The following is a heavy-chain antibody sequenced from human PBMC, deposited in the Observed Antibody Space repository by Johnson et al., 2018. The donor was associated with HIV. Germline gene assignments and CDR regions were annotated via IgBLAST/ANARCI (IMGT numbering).Heavy chain of an antibody. CDR1: GFTFSSYG. CDR2: ISYDGSNK. D-gene: IGHD5-18*01. Sequence: QVQLVESGGGVVQPGRSLRLSCAASGFTFSSYGMHWVRQAPGKGLEWVAVISYDGSNKYYADSVKGRFTISRDNSKNTLYLQMNSLRAEDTAVYYCASAGYSYGRGAFDIWGQGTMVTVSS. CDR3: ASAGYSYGRGAFDI. J-gene: IGHJ3*02. V-gene: IGHV3-30*03.